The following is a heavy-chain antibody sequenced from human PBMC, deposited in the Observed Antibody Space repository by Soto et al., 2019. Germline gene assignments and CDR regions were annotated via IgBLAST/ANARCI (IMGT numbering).Heavy chain of an antibody. Sequence: GGSLRLSCAASGFTFSSYNMNWVRQAPGKGLERISDISLSSSTIFYAESVKGRFTISRDNSENYLYLHMNGLRAEDTGRYFCAKEMFAAAYAATSPFDLWGQGTLVTVSS. CDR2: ISLSSSTI. D-gene: IGHD2-8*01. CDR1: GFTFSSYN. J-gene: IGHJ4*02. V-gene: IGHV3-48*01. CDR3: AKEMFAAAYAATSPFDL.